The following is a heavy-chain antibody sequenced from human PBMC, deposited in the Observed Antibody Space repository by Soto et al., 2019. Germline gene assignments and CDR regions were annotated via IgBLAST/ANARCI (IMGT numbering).Heavy chain of an antibody. CDR2: IKSKTDGGTT. J-gene: IGHJ6*02. D-gene: IGHD3-3*01. CDR3: TTGTYYDFWSGGPNYYGMDV. V-gene: IGHV3-15*07. Sequence: PGGSLRLSCAASGFTFSNAWMNWVRQAPGKGLEWVGRIKSKTDGGTTDYAAPVKGRFTISGDDSKNTLYLQMNSLKTEDTAVYYCTTGTYYDFWSGGPNYYGMDVWGQGTTVTVSS. CDR1: GFTFSNAW.